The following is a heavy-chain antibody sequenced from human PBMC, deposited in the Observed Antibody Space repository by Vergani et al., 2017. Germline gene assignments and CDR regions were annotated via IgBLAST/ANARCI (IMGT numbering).Heavy chain of an antibody. V-gene: IGHV4-38-2*01. J-gene: IGHJ4*02. CDR2: IHTSGST. CDR3: ARGSCLGGSFYKPLFDY. CDR1: GYSISSGYY. D-gene: IGHD2-15*01. Sequence: QVQLQESGPGLVKPSETLSLTCAVSGYSISSGYYWGWIRQPPGKGLEWIGRIHTSGSTNYNPSLKSRVTMSEDTSKNQFSLNLTSVTAADTAVYFCARGSCLGGSFYKPLFDYWGQGILVTVSS.